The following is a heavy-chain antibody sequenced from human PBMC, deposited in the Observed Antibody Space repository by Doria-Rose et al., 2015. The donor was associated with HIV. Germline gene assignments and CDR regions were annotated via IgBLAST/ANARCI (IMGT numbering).Heavy chain of an antibody. V-gene: IGHV3-21*01. CDR2: ISSTSAYM. D-gene: IGHD3-10*01. Sequence: VQLQESGGGLVRPGGSLRLSCATSGFTFSSHRINWVRQAPGKGLEWVSSISSTSAYMNYADSVRGRFTISRDNARNSLYLQMDSLRAEDTAIYYCATGVTLDYWGRGTLVTVSS. J-gene: IGHJ4*02. CDR3: ATGVTLDY. CDR1: GFTFSSHR.